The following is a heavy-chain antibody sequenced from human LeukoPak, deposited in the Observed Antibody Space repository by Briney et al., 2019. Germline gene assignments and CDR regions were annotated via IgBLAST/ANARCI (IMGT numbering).Heavy chain of an antibody. CDR1: GFTFSSYA. D-gene: IGHD3-10*01. CDR2: ISYDGSNK. Sequence: PGGSLRLTCAASGFTFSSYAMHWVRQAPGKGLEWVAVISYDGSNKYYADSVKGRFTISRDNSKNTLYLQMNSLRAEDTAVYYCARDQITMVRGVDYYYGMDVWGQGTTVTVSS. J-gene: IGHJ6*02. V-gene: IGHV3-30*04. CDR3: ARDQITMVRGVDYYYGMDV.